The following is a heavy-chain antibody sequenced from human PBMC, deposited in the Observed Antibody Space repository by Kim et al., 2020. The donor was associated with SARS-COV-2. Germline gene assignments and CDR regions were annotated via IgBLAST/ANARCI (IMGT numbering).Heavy chain of an antibody. CDR3: ARISYYYDSSGFNAFDI. CDR1: GGSISSSSYY. CDR2: IYYSGST. V-gene: IGHV4-39*01. J-gene: IGHJ3*02. Sequence: SETLSLTCTVSGGSISSSSYYWGWIRQPPGKGLEWIGSIYYSGSTYYNPSLKSRVTISVDTSKNQFSLKLSSVTAADTAVYYCARISYYYDSSGFNAFDIWGQGTMVTVSS. D-gene: IGHD3-22*01.